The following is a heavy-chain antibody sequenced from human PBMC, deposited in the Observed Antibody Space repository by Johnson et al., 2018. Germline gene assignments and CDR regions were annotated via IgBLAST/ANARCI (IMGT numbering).Heavy chain of an antibody. J-gene: IGHJ6*02. CDR1: GGTFSSYA. CDR3: AVERSSLIVVVVAATTYYYYRMDV. D-gene: IGHD2-15*01. Sequence: VQLVESGAEVKKPGSSVKVSCKASGGTFSSYAISWVRQAPGQGLEWMGGIIPIFGTANYAQKFPGRVTIIADESTSPAYLELSSLRSEDTAVYYCAVERSSLIVVVVAATTYYYYRMDVWGQGTTVTVSS. V-gene: IGHV1-69*01. CDR2: IIPIFGTA.